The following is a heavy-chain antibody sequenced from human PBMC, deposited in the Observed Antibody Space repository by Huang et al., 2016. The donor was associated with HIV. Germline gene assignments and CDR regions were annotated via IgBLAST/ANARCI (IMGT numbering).Heavy chain of an antibody. CDR1: GDTFSNYG. CDR2: IIPFFGTT. Sequence: QVQLVQSGAEVKKPGSSVKVSCKASGDTFSNYGISWVRQAPGQGLEWMGGIIPFFGTTNHAQRFKGRGTITADEATSTAYMEVSSLRSEDTAVYYCARTVVEISAKDIKNYYYYMDVWGKGTTVTVSS. V-gene: IGHV1-69*13. CDR3: ARTVVEISAKDIKNYYYYMDV. D-gene: IGHD2-15*01. J-gene: IGHJ6*03.